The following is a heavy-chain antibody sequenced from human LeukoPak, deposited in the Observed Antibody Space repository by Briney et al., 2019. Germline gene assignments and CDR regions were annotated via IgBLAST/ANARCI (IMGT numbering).Heavy chain of an antibody. Sequence: GGSLRLSCAASGFTISSYSMSWVRQAPGKGLEWVSSISSSSSYIYYADSVKGRFTISRDNAKNSLYLQMNSLRAEDTAVYYCAFGRTHTDFDIWGQGTMVTVSS. D-gene: IGHD3-10*01. V-gene: IGHV3-21*01. CDR1: GFTISSYS. CDR3: AFGRTHTDFDI. CDR2: ISSSSSYI. J-gene: IGHJ3*02.